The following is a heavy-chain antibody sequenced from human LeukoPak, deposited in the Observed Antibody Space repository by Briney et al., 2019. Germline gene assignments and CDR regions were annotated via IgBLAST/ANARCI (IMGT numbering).Heavy chain of an antibody. D-gene: IGHD3-16*01. CDR2: IWNDGSNK. J-gene: IGHJ4*02. CDR1: GFTFNVYG. CDR3: ARAVGPFDY. Sequence: GGSLRLSCAASGFTFNVYGIHWVRQAPGKGLEWVAVIWNDGSNKYYADSVKGRFTISRDNSKDTLYLQMNSLRVEDTAVYYCARAVGPFDYWGQVTLVTVSS. V-gene: IGHV3-33*01.